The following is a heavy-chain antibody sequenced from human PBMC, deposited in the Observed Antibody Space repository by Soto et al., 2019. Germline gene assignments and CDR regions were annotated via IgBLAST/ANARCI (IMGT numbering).Heavy chain of an antibody. CDR1: GFTFGSYS. CDR3: AFLPYYDIFTGYYTHLIDYGMSV. J-gene: IGHJ6*02. Sequence: PGGSLRLSCAASGFTFGSYSMNWVRQAPGKGLEWVSSISSSSSYIYYADSVKGRFTISRDNAKNSLYLQMNSLRAEDTAVYYCAFLPYYDIFTGYYTHLIDYGMSVWGQGTTVTVSS. V-gene: IGHV3-21*01. D-gene: IGHD3-9*01. CDR2: ISSSSSYI.